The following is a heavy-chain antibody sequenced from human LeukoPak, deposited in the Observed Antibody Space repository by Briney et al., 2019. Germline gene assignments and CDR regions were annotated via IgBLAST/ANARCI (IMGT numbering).Heavy chain of an antibody. CDR3: VKEAATTNYYYYMDV. CDR1: GFTLSSYA. D-gene: IGHD4-17*01. Sequence: GGSLRLSCAASGFTLSSYAMSWVRQAPGKGLEWVSAISVSGGSTYYADSVKGRFTISRDNSKNTLYLQMNSLRAEDTAVYYCVKEAATTNYYYYMDVWGKGTTVTVSS. V-gene: IGHV3-23*01. CDR2: ISVSGGST. J-gene: IGHJ6*03.